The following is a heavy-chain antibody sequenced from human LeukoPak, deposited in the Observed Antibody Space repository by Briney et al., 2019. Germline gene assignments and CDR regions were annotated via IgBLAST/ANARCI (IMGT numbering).Heavy chain of an antibody. D-gene: IGHD3-3*01. CDR3: ARGVRTYYDFWSGYPELYYFDY. V-gene: IGHV4-39*07. CDR2: IYYGGST. Sequence: SETLSLTCTVSGGSISSSSYYWGWIRQPPGKGLEWIGSIYYGGSTYYNPSLKSRVTISVDTSKNQFSLKLSSVTAADTAVYYCARGVRTYYDFWSGYPELYYFDYWGQGTLVTVSS. J-gene: IGHJ4*02. CDR1: GGSISSSSYY.